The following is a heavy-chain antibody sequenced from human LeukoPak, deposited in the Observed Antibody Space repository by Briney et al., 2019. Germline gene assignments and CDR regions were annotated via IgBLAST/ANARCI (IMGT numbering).Heavy chain of an antibody. V-gene: IGHV1-8*01. CDR1: GYTFTTYD. CDR3: ARGPNKSDGGNSGSAWFDP. D-gene: IGHD4-23*01. J-gene: IGHJ5*02. CDR2: MNPNSGNT. Sequence: ASVKVSCKASGYTFTTYDINWVRQATGQGLEWMGWMNPNSGNTGYAQNFQGRVTMTRNTSISTAYMELSSLRSEDTAVYYWARGPNKSDGGNSGSAWFDPWGQGTLVTVSS.